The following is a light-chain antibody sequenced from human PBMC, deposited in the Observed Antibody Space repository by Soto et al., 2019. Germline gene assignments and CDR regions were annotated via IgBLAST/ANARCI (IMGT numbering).Light chain of an antibody. Sequence: DIQMIQSPSTLSASVGDRVTITCRASQKVSSWLAWYQQKPGKAPKLLIYKASTLESGVPSRFSGSGYGTEFTLTITSLQPDDFATYYCQQYEMSSVTFGQGTKLEIK. CDR3: QQYEMSSVT. CDR2: KAS. J-gene: IGKJ2*01. V-gene: IGKV1-5*03. CDR1: QKVSSW.